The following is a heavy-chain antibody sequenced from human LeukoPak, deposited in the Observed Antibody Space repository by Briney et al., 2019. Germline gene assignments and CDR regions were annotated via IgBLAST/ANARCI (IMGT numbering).Heavy chain of an antibody. D-gene: IGHD6-19*01. J-gene: IGHJ4*02. V-gene: IGHV3-23*01. CDR1: GFTFSTYA. CDR3: AKTGGASGWQRGLGQ. Sequence: PGGSLRLSCAASGFTFSTYAMSWVRQAPGKGLEWVSGISDSGGSTYNADSVKGRFTISRDNSKNTLYLQMNSLRGEDTAVYYCAKTGGASGWQRGLGQWGQGTLATVSS. CDR2: ISDSGGST.